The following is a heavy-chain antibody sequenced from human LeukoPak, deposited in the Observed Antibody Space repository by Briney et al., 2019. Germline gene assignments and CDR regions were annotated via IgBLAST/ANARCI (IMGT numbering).Heavy chain of an antibody. CDR1: GFTFSSYG. D-gene: IGHD2-2*01. CDR3: AKESGCSSTSCYRYFDY. V-gene: IGHV3-30*18. J-gene: IGHJ4*02. Sequence: GGSLRLSCAASGFTFSSYGMHWVRQAPGKGLGWVAVISLDGSNKYYADSVKGRFTISRDNSKNTLYLQMNSLRAEDTAVYYCAKESGCSSTSCYRYFDYWGQGTLVTVSS. CDR2: ISLDGSNK.